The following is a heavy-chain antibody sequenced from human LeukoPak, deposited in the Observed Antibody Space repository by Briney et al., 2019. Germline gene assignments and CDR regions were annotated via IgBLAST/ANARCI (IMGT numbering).Heavy chain of an antibody. Sequence: SETLSLTCTVSGYSISSGYYWGWIRQPPGKGLEWIGSIYHSGSTYYNPSLKSRVTMSVDTSKNQFSLKLSSVTAADTAVYYCARAPQRTVTDYFDYWGQGTLVTVSS. J-gene: IGHJ4*02. D-gene: IGHD4-17*01. CDR1: GYSISSGYY. CDR2: IYHSGST. V-gene: IGHV4-38-2*02. CDR3: ARAPQRTVTDYFDY.